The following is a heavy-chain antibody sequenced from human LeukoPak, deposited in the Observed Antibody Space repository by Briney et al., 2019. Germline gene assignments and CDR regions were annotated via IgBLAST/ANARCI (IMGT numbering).Heavy chain of an antibody. V-gene: IGHV3-11*01. CDR2: ISSSGSTI. J-gene: IGHJ4*02. CDR1: GFTFSDYY. D-gene: IGHD3-22*01. CDR3: ARATYSYDSSGYYAGI. Sequence: GGSLRLSCAASGFTFSDYYMSWIRQAPGKGLEWVSYISSSGSTIYYADSVKGRFTISRDNAKNSLYLQMNSLRAEDTAVYYCARATYSYDSSGYYAGIWGQGTLVTVSS.